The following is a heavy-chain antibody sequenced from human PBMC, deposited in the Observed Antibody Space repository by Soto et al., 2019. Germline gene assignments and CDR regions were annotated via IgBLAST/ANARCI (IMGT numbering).Heavy chain of an antibody. CDR1: GGTFSSYA. V-gene: IGHV1-69*01. J-gene: IGHJ5*02. CDR3: ARVGTPYDSSSWGNWFDP. Sequence: QVQLVQSGAEVKKPGSSVKVSCKASGGTFSSYAISWVRQAPGQGLEWMGGIIPIFGTANYAQKFQGRVTITADESTSTAYMELSSLRSEDTAVYYCARVGTPYDSSSWGNWFDPWGQGTLVTVSS. CDR2: IIPIFGTA. D-gene: IGHD6-13*01.